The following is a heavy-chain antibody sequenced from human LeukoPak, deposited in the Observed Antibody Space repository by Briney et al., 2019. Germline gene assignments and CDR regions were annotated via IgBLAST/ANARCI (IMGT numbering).Heavy chain of an antibody. D-gene: IGHD3-22*01. Sequence: PSETLSLTCAVSGYSISSGYYWDWIRQPPGKGLEWIGSIYYSGSTYYNPSLKSRVTISVDTSKNQFSLKLSSVTAADTAVYYCARYYYDSSGSDWGQGTLVTVSS. V-gene: IGHV4-38-2*01. J-gene: IGHJ4*02. CDR2: IYYSGST. CDR3: ARYYYDSSGSD. CDR1: GYSISSGYY.